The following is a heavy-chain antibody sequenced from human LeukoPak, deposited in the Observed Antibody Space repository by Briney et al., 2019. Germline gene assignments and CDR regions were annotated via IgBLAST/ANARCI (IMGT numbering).Heavy chain of an antibody. CDR2: IYYSGST. D-gene: IGHD3-10*01. CDR3: ARYGSGTMRY. CDR1: GGSISSSSYY. Sequence: SETLSLTCTVSGGSISSSSYYWGWIRQPPGKGLEWIGGIYYSGSTYYNPSLKSRVTISVDTSKNQFSLKLSSVTAADTAVYYCARYGSGTMRYWGQGTLVTVSS. V-gene: IGHV4-39*07. J-gene: IGHJ4*02.